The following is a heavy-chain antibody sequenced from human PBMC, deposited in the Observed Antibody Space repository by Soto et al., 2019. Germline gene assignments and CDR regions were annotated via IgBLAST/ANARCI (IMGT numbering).Heavy chain of an antibody. CDR2: INPSGGST. J-gene: IGHJ3*02. CDR1: GYTFTSYY. D-gene: IGHD6-6*01. CDR3: ARGPGIAARMGAFDI. V-gene: IGHV1-46*03. Sequence: QVQLVQSGAEVKKPGASVKVSCKASGYTFTSYYMHWVRQAPGQGLEWMGIINPSGGSTSYAKKFQGRVTMTRDTSTSTVYMELSSLRSEDTAVYYCARGPGIAARMGAFDIWGQGTMVTVSS.